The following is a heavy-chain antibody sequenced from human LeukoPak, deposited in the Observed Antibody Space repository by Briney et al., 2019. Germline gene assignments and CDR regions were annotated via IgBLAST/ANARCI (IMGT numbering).Heavy chain of an antibody. CDR3: ARASIYYDSSGYYLY. D-gene: IGHD3-22*01. Sequence: KPSETPSLTCTLPGYSLCSGNNWGWIGRPPGKGLEWIGSIFHIGSTYYNPSLRSGVTISVDTSKNQFSLKLSSVTAADTAVYYCARASIYYDSSGYYLYWGRGTLVTVSS. CDR1: GYSLCSGNN. CDR2: IFHIGST. J-gene: IGHJ4*02. V-gene: IGHV4-38-2*02.